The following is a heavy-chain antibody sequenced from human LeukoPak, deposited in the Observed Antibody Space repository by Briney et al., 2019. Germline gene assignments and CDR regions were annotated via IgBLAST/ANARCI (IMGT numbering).Heavy chain of an antibody. Sequence: GGSLRLSCAASGFTFSSYCMHWVRQAPGKGLVWVSRINSDGSSTSYADSVKGRFTISRDNSKSTLYLQMNSLRAEDTAVYYCTKSYSYGYDYWGQGTLVTVSS. CDR3: TKSYSYGYDY. D-gene: IGHD5-18*01. CDR2: INSDGSST. CDR1: GFTFSSYC. V-gene: IGHV3-74*01. J-gene: IGHJ4*02.